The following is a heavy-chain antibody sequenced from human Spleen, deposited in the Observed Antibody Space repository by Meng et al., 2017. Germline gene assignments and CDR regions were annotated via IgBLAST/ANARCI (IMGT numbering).Heavy chain of an antibody. Sequence: ASVKVSCKASGYTFTGYYLHWVRQAPGQGLEWMGWINPNSGDTRYAQKFQGRVTMTRDTSISTAYMEMSSLRSDDTAVYYCAREYYYDSSGSYDAFDIWGQGTMVTVSS. V-gene: IGHV1-2*02. J-gene: IGHJ3*02. CDR1: GYTFTGYY. CDR3: AREYYYDSSGSYDAFDI. D-gene: IGHD3-22*01. CDR2: INPNSGDT.